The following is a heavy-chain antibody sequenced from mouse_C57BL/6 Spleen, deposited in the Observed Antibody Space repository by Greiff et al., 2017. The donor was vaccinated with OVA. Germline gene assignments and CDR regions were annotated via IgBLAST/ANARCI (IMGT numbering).Heavy chain of an antibody. CDR3: ARPGGAMDY. CDR1: GYTFTSYW. Sequence: QVQLQQPGAELVMPGASVKLSCKASGYTFTSYWMHWVKQRPGQGLEWIGEIDPSDSYTNYNQKFKGKSTLTVDKSSSTAYMQLSGLISEDSAVYYCARPGGAMDYWGQGTSVTVSS. J-gene: IGHJ4*01. V-gene: IGHV1-69*01. CDR2: IDPSDSYT.